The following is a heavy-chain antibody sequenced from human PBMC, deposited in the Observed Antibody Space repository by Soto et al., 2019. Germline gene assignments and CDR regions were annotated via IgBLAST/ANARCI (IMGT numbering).Heavy chain of an antibody. V-gene: IGHV1-3*01. J-gene: IGHJ3*02. D-gene: IGHD3-3*02. CDR3: ARDTETLGPRANDALDI. CDR1: GYTFSAYT. CDR2: INVGSGNT. Sequence: ASVKVSCKAAGYTFSAYTMNWVRQAPGQSLEWMGWINVGSGNTRYSQNFQGRVSLTRDTSASTVYMELTGLKSEDTAMYYCARDTETLGPRANDALDIWGQGTMVTVSS.